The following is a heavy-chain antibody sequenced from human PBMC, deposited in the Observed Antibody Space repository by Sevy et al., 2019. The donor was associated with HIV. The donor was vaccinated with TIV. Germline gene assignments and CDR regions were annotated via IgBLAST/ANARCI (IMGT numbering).Heavy chain of an antibody. CDR3: AMLAYKSDY. J-gene: IGHJ4*02. D-gene: IGHD2-21*01. CDR2: INPNSGGT. V-gene: IGHV1-2*02. Sequence: ASVKVSCKASGYTFTDYYVHWVRQAPGQGLEWMGRINPNSGGTNYAQKFQGRVTMTRDTSINTAYMGLSRVRSDDTAVYYCAMLAYKSDYWGQGTLVTVSS. CDR1: GYTFTDYY.